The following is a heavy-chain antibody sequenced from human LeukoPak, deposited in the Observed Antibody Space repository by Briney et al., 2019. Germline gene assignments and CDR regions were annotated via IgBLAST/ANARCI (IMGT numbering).Heavy chain of an antibody. Sequence: PGGSLRLSCAASGFTFTNYAMNWVRQAPGKGLEWVSVIYSGGSTYYADSVKGRFTISRDNSKNTLYLQMNSLRAEDTAVYYCAREAQGMDVWGQGTTVTVSS. J-gene: IGHJ6*02. CDR3: AREAQGMDV. V-gene: IGHV3-53*01. CDR1: GFTFTNYA. CDR2: IYSGGST.